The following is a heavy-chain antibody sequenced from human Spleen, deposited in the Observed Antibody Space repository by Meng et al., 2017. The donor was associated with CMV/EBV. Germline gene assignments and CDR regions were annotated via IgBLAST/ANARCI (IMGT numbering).Heavy chain of an antibody. V-gene: IGHV3-21*01. J-gene: IGHJ4*02. CDR3: ARGTHYYDSSGYPYYFDY. D-gene: IGHD3-22*01. CDR1: GFTLSDYW. Sequence: GESLKISCVASGFTLSDYWMSWGRQAPGKGLEWVSSISSSSSYIYYADSVKGRFTISRDNAKNSLYLQMNSLRAEDTAVYYCARGTHYYDSSGYPYYFDYWGQGTLVTVSS. CDR2: ISSSSSYI.